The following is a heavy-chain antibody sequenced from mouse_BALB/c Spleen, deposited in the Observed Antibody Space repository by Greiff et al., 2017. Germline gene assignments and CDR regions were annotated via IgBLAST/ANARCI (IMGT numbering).Heavy chain of an antibody. Sequence: QVQLQQSGAELVRPGFSVKISCKASGYAFSSYWMNWVKQRPGQGLEWIGQINPGDGDTNYNGKFKGKATMTADKSSSTAYMQLSSLTSEDSAVYYCARGPAYGNYEDAMDYWGQGTSVTVSS. D-gene: IGHD2-1*01. CDR1: GYAFSSYW. V-gene: IGHV1-80*01. CDR3: ARGPAYGNYEDAMDY. CDR2: INPGDGDT. J-gene: IGHJ4*01.